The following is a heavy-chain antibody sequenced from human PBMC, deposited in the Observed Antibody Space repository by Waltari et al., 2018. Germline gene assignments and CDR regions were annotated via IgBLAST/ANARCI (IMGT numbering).Heavy chain of an antibody. CDR1: GYTFNRSA. CDR2: INADNGNT. J-gene: IGHJ4*02. D-gene: IGHD4-17*01. Sequence: QVQLAQSGAEVKKTGASVTASCKASGYTFNRSAMHWVRQAPGQRLEWMGWINADNGNTKYSHKFQGRVTITRDTSASTAYMELSSLRSEDTAVYYCAISSTTGFDYWGQGTLVTLSS. CDR3: AISSTTGFDY. V-gene: IGHV1-3*01.